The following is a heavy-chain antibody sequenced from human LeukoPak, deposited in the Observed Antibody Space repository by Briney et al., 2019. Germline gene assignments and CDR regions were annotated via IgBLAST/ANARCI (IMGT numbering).Heavy chain of an antibody. CDR2: IYPGDSDT. Sequence: GVSLKISCKGSGYSFTSYWIGWVRQMPGKGLEWMGIIYPGDSDTRYSPSFQGQVTISADKSISTAYLQWSSLKASDTAMYYCARHRYYDSSGPDYYGMDVWGQGTTVTVSS. CDR1: GYSFTSYW. J-gene: IGHJ6*02. D-gene: IGHD3-22*01. V-gene: IGHV5-51*01. CDR3: ARHRYYDSSGPDYYGMDV.